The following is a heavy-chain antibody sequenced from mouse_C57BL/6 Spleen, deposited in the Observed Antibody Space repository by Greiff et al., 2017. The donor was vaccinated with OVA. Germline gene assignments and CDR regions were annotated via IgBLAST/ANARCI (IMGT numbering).Heavy chain of an antibody. D-gene: IGHD1-1*01. V-gene: IGHV1-82*01. Sequence: QVQLKQSGPELVKPGASVKISCKASGYAFSSSWMNWVKQRPGKGLEWIGRIYPGDGDTNYNGKFKGKATLTADKSSSTAYMQLSSLTSEDSAVYFCARSSTTRAMDYWGQGTSVTVSS. CDR1: GYAFSSSW. CDR2: IYPGDGDT. J-gene: IGHJ4*01. CDR3: ARSSTTRAMDY.